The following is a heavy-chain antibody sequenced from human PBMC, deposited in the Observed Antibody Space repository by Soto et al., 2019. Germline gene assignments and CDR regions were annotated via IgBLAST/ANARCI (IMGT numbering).Heavy chain of an antibody. D-gene: IGHD6-13*01. CDR1: GGSISSGGYY. V-gene: IGHV4-31*03. CDR3: ARDLGTAADRGYYYYGMDV. CDR2: IYYSGST. Sequence: PSETLSLTCTVSGGSISSGGYYWSWIRQHPGKGLEWIGYIYYSGSTYYNPSLKSRVTISVEKYKNQFSLKLSSVTAADTAVYYRARDLGTAADRGYYYYGMDVWGQGTRVTVCS. J-gene: IGHJ6*02.